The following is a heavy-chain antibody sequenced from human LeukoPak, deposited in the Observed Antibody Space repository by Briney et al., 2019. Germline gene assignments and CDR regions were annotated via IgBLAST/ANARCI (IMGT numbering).Heavy chain of an antibody. D-gene: IGHD3/OR15-3a*01. CDR3: TRDDDTSSHFGRLF. Sequence: GTSLRLSCTTPGFNFGHYGFHWVRHAPGKGREWVAVIWSDGSKADYADSVKGRFTISRDNSKTTVYLQMSSLRDDDTAVYYCTRDDDTSSHFGRLFWGQGTLVTVSS. CDR1: GFNFGHYG. CDR2: IWSDGSKA. V-gene: IGHV3-33*01. J-gene: IGHJ4*02.